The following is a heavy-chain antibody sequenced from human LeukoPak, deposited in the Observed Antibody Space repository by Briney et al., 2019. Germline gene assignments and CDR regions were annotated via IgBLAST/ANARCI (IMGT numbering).Heavy chain of an antibody. D-gene: IGHD4-17*01. Sequence: SETLSLTCTVSGGSISSSSYYWGWIRQPPGKGLEWIGSIYYSGSTYYNPSLKSRVTISVDTSKNQFSLKLSSVTAADTAVYYCARGLTVYYYMDVWGKGTTVTVSS. V-gene: IGHV4-39*07. J-gene: IGHJ6*03. CDR3: ARGLTVYYYMDV. CDR1: GGSISSSSYY. CDR2: IYYSGST.